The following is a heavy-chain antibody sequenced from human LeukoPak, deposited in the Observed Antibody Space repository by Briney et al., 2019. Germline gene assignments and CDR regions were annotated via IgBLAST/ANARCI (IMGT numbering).Heavy chain of an antibody. CDR3: ASARYNWNPTHY. J-gene: IGHJ4*02. Sequence: ASVKVSCKASGYTFTGYYMHWVRQAPGQGLEWMGWINPNSGGTNYAQKFQGRVTMTRDTSIGTAYMELSRLRSDDTAVYYCASARYNWNPTHYWGQGTLVTVSS. CDR2: INPNSGGT. V-gene: IGHV1-2*02. CDR1: GYTFTGYY. D-gene: IGHD1-20*01.